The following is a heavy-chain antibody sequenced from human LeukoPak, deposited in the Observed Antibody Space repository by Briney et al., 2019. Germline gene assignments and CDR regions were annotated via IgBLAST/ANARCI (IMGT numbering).Heavy chain of an antibody. CDR1: GFTFSSYS. D-gene: IGHD3-10*01. CDR3: ARDRVASGRFGEVAS. Sequence: GGSLRLSCAASGFTFSSYSMNWVRQAPGKGLEWVSFISGGGSYIYYAESVKGRFTISRDNAKNSLYLQMNSLRAEDTAIYYCARDRVASGRFGEVASWGQGTLVTVSS. CDR2: ISGGGSYI. J-gene: IGHJ5*02. V-gene: IGHV3-21*01.